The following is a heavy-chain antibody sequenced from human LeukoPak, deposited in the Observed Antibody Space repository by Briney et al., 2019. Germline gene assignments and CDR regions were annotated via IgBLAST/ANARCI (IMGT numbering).Heavy chain of an antibody. Sequence: PGGSLRLSCAASGYTFSIYWMNWVRQAPGKGLEWVASITQEGSETYYMESVQGRFTISRDNDMNFLYLQLSSLRAEDTAVYYCTRENSGRLSLEYWGQGTWSPSPQ. CDR1: GYTFSIYW. D-gene: IGHD1-26*01. J-gene: IGHJ4*02. CDR2: ITQEGSET. CDR3: TRENSGRLSLEY. V-gene: IGHV3-7*01.